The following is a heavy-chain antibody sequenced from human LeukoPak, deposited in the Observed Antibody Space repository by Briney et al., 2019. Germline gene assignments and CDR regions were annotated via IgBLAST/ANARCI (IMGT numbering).Heavy chain of an antibody. D-gene: IGHD3-22*01. V-gene: IGHV4-39*07. CDR2: IYYSGST. CDR3: AREIYNDSTMW. CDR1: VGSISSSSYY. Sequence: LGTVSLTCTVSVGSISSSSYYWGGIRQPPGKGLGWIGSIYYSGSTYYNPSLKSRVTISVDTSKNQFSLNLSSVTAADTAVYYCAREIYNDSTMWWGQGTLVTVSS. J-gene: IGHJ4*02.